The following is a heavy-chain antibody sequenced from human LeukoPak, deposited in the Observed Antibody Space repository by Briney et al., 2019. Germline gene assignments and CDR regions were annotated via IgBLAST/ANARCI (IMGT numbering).Heavy chain of an antibody. CDR2: IYSGGST. Sequence: GGFLRLSCAASGFTVSSNYMSWVRQAPGKGLEWVSVIYSGGSTYYADSVKGRFTISRHNSKNTLYLQMNSLRAEDTAVYYCARETDGYFDYWGQGTLVTVSS. J-gene: IGHJ4*02. CDR3: ARETDGYFDY. V-gene: IGHV3-53*04. CDR1: GFTVSSNY.